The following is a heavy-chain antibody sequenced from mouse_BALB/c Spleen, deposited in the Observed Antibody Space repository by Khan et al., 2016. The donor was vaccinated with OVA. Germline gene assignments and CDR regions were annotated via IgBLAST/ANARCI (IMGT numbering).Heavy chain of an antibody. J-gene: IGHJ2*01. V-gene: IGHV1-7*01. Sequence: VQLQESGAELAKPGASVKMSCKASGYTFTTYWMHWVKQRPGQGLEWIGYINPTSGYPDYNEKFKDRATLSVDSSSSTAYMQLSSLTSEDSAVYYCTRDRIDYWGQGTTLTVSS. CDR2: INPTSGYP. CDR1: GYTFTTYW. CDR3: TRDRIDY.